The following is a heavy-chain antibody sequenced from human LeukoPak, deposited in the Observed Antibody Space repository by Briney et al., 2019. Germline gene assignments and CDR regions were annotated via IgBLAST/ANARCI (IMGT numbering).Heavy chain of an antibody. V-gene: IGHV3-30*18. J-gene: IGHJ4*02. CDR1: GFTFSSYG. D-gene: IGHD3-3*01. CDR2: ISYDGSNK. CDR3: AKDESDDGGYYDFLEPVDY. Sequence: GGSLRLSCAASGFTFSSYGMHWVRQAPGKGLEWVAVISYDGSNKYYADSVKGRFTISRDNSKNTLYLQMNSLRAEDTAVYYCAKDESDDGGYYDFLEPVDYWGQGTLVTVSS.